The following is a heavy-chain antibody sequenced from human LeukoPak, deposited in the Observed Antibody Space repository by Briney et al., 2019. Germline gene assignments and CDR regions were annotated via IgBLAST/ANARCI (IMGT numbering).Heavy chain of an antibody. CDR2: ISYDGSNK. V-gene: IGHV3-30*18. CDR1: GFTFSSYG. D-gene: IGHD5-12*01. J-gene: IGHJ4*02. CDR3: AKQYSGYLSDY. Sequence: PGRSLRLSCADSGFTFSSYGMHWVRQAPGKGLEWVAVISYDGSNKYYADFVKGRFTISRDNSKNTLYLQMNSLRAEDTAVYYCAKQYSGYLSDYWGQGTLVTVSS.